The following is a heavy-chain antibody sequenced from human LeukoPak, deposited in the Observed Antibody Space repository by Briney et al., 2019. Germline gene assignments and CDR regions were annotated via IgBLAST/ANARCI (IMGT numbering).Heavy chain of an antibody. CDR3: AFDYYDSSGYSDY. V-gene: IGHV1-69*02. CDR1: GGTFSSYT. Sequence: ASLKVSCKASGGTFSSYTISWVRQAPGQGLEWMGRIIPILGIANYAQKFQGRVTITADKSTSTAYMELSSLRSEDTAVYYCAFDYYDSSGYSDYWGQGTLVTVSS. CDR2: IIPILGIA. D-gene: IGHD3-22*01. J-gene: IGHJ4*02.